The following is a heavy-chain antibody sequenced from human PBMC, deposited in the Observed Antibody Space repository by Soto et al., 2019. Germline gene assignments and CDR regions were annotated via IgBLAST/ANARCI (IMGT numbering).Heavy chain of an antibody. CDR1: GGSISSSSYY. Sequence: NPSETLSLTCTVSGGSISSSSYYWGWIRQPPGKGLEWIGSIYYSGSTYYNPSLKSRVTISVDTSKNQFSLKLSSVTAADTAVYYCARRLGGSYHTGGMDVWGQGTTVTGLL. J-gene: IGHJ6*02. CDR3: ARRLGGSYHTGGMDV. V-gene: IGHV4-39*01. CDR2: IYYSGST. D-gene: IGHD1-26*01.